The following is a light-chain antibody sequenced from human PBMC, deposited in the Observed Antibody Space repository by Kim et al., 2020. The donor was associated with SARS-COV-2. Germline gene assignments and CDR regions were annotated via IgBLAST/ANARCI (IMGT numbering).Light chain of an antibody. CDR3: CSYAGRSTWV. V-gene: IGLV2-11*03. CDR1: SSDVGGYSY. CDR2: AVT. Sequence: QSLTISCTGTSSDVGGYSYVSWYQQHPGKAPKVMIYAVTKRPSGVPDRFSGSKSGNTASLTISGLQAEDEADYYCCSYAGRSTWVFGGGTQLTVL. J-gene: IGLJ3*02.